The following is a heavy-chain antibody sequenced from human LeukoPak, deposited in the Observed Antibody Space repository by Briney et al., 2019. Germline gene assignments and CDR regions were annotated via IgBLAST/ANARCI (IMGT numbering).Heavy chain of an antibody. CDR2: MYSGGST. V-gene: IGHV3-53*01. Sequence: PGGSLRLSCAASGFTVSSNNISWVRRAPGKGLGWVSVMYSGGSTYYADSVRGRFTISRDSSKNTLYLQMNSLRAEDTAVYYCARGPYFPPGAFDIWGQGTMVTVSS. CDR1: GFTVSSNN. J-gene: IGHJ3*02. CDR3: ARGPYFPPGAFDI. D-gene: IGHD3-9*01.